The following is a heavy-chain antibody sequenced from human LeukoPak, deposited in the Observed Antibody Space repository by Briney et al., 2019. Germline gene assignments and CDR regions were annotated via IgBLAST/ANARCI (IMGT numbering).Heavy chain of an antibody. CDR2: ISGSGGST. D-gene: IGHD2-15*01. Sequence: GGSLRLSCAASGCTFSSYAMSWVRQAPGKGLEWVSAISGSGGSTYYADSVKGRFTISRDNSKNTLYLQMNSLRAEDTAVYYCAKACVVRGAPDGGAVDCWGQGTLVTVSS. V-gene: IGHV3-23*01. J-gene: IGHJ4*02. CDR3: AKACVVRGAPDGGAVDC. CDR1: GCTFSSYA.